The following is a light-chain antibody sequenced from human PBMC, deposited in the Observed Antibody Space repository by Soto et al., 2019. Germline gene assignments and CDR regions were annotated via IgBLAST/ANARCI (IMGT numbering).Light chain of an antibody. J-gene: IGKJ4*01. V-gene: IGKV3-15*01. CDR3: QQYGDWPLT. CDR2: ATS. Sequence: EIVLTQSPATLSVSPGDRATLSCRASQSVGNNFAWYQQKPGQAPRLLIFATSTRATGVPARFSGSGSGTEFTLPISSLQAEDVAVYYCQQYGDWPLTFGGGAKVEIE. CDR1: QSVGNN.